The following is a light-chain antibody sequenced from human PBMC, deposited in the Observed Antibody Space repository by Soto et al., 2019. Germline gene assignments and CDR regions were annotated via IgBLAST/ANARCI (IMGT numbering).Light chain of an antibody. Sequence: QSALTQPPSASGSPGQSVTISCTGTSSDVGGYNYVSWYQQHPGKAPKLMIYDVNKRPSGVPDRFSGSKSGNTASLTVSGLQAEDEAAYYCSSHAGSNNPFVFGTGTKLTVL. V-gene: IGLV2-8*01. CDR1: SSDVGGYNY. J-gene: IGLJ1*01. CDR2: DVN. CDR3: SSHAGSNNPFV.